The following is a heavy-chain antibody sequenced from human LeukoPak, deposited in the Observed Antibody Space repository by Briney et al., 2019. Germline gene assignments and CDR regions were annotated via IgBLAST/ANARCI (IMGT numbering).Heavy chain of an antibody. V-gene: IGHV3-74*01. CDR1: GFTFSSYW. D-gene: IGHD6-19*01. Sequence: PGGSLRPSCAASGFTFSSYWMHWVRQAPGKGLVWVSRINSDGSSATYADSVKGRLTISRDNAKNTLYLQMNNLRAEDTAVYYCARVPYSSGSFDYWGQGSLVTVSS. CDR3: ARVPYSSGSFDY. J-gene: IGHJ4*02. CDR2: INSDGSSA.